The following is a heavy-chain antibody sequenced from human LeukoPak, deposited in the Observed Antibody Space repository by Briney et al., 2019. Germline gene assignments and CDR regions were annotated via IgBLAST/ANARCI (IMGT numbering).Heavy chain of an antibody. CDR3: ATLPTNDAFDI. J-gene: IGHJ3*02. D-gene: IGHD1/OR15-1a*01. CDR1: GGSISSYY. V-gene: IGHV4-59*08. Sequence: SETLSLTCTVSGGSISSYYWSWIRQPPGKGLEWIGYIYYSGSTNYNPSLKSRVTISVDMSKNQFSLKLSSVTAADTAVYYCATLPTNDAFDIWGQGTMVTVSS. CDR2: IYYSGST.